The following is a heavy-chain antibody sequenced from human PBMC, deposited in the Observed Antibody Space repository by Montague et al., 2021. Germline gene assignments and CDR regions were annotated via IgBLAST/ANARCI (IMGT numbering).Heavy chain of an antibody. V-gene: IGHV2-5*02. CDR2: LYWDDDK. D-gene: IGHD3-10*01. CDR3: THRSYYGSGNYYGHFDY. J-gene: IGHJ4*02. CDR1: GFSLSTSGVA. Sequence: PALVKPTQTLTLTCTFAGFSLSTSGVAVGWVRQPPGKALEWLALLYWDDDKSYNPSLKSRLTITKDTPTDQVVLTVTNMDPADTATYYGTHRSYYGSGNYYGHFDYWGQGTLVTVSS.